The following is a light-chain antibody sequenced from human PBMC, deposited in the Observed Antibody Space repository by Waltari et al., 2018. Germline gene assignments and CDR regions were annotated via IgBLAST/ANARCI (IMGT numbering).Light chain of an antibody. J-gene: IGKJ4*01. CDR2: GAS. CDR1: RNFNNN. CDR3: QHFHSWPLT. V-gene: IGKV3-15*01. Sequence: EIVMTQSPATLSVSPGERATLSCRASRNFNNNLAWYHQIPGQAPRLLIYGASTRATGIPARFSGSGSGTEFTLTISSLQSEDFAVYYCQHFHSWPLTFGGGTKVEIK.